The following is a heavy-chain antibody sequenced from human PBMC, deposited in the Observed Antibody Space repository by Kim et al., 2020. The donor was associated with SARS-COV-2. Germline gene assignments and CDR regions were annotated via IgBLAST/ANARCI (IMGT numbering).Heavy chain of an antibody. CDR1: GYTFTGYY. V-gene: IGHV1-2*06. CDR3: ARGRIAVAGAAEYFQH. J-gene: IGHJ1*01. D-gene: IGHD6-19*01. CDR2: INPNSGGT. Sequence: ASVKVSCKASGYTFTGYYMHWVRQAPGQGLEWMGRINPNSGGTNYAQKFQGRVTMTRDTSISTAYMELSRLRSDDTAVYYCARGRIAVAGAAEYFQHWGQGTLVTVSS.